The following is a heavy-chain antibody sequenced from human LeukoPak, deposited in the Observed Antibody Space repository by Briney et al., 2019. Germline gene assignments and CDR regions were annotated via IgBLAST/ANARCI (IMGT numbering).Heavy chain of an antibody. Sequence: QAGGSLRLSCAASGFTFSRSWMHWVRQSPGKGLVWVSRLNDDGSTTTYADSVKGRFTISRDNAKNTLYLQMNSLRAEDTAVYYCARDLHYDFWSGYYTHDAFDIWGQGTMVTVSS. CDR1: GFTFSRSW. D-gene: IGHD3-3*01. V-gene: IGHV3-74*01. CDR2: LNDDGSTT. J-gene: IGHJ3*02. CDR3: ARDLHYDFWSGYYTHDAFDI.